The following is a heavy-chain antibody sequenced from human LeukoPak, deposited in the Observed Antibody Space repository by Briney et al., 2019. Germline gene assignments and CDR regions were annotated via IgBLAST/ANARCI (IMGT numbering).Heavy chain of an antibody. D-gene: IGHD3-10*01. V-gene: IGHV3-23*01. J-gene: IGHJ4*02. CDR1: GFTFGNYA. CDR2: VSGSGTTT. CDR3: ATPGQGPVYFDY. Sequence: PGGSLRLSCAASGFTFGNYAMSWVRQAPGKGLEWVSGVSGSGTTTYYADSVKGRFSISRDNSKNTLFLQMNSLRADDTAVYYCATPGQGPVYFDYWGPGIQVTVSS.